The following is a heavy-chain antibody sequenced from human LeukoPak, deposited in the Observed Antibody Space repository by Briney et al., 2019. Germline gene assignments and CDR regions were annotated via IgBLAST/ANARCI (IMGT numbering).Heavy chain of an antibody. Sequence: PGGSLRLSCAASGFTFEHYGMSWVRQAPGKGLEWVSGITWDGAKTGYADSVKGRFTISRDNAKKSLYVQMNSLRAEDTALYYCATPDQIIMMDAFDIWGQGTMVTVSS. J-gene: IGHJ3*02. CDR3: ATPDQIIMMDAFDI. V-gene: IGHV3-20*04. D-gene: IGHD3-16*01. CDR1: GFTFEHYG. CDR2: ITWDGAKT.